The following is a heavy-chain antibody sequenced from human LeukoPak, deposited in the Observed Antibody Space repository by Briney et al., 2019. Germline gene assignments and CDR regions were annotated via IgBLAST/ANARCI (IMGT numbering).Heavy chain of an antibody. CDR2: INHSGST. CDR3: ARRTFTYYYGSGSYYGSNWFDP. D-gene: IGHD3-10*01. V-gene: IGHV4-34*01. CDR1: GGSFSGYY. J-gene: IGHJ5*02. Sequence: SETLSLTCAVYGGSFSGYYWSWIRQPPGKGLEWIGEINHSGSTNYNPSLKSRVTISVDTSKNQFSLKLSSVTAADTAVYYCARRTFTYYYGSGSYYGSNWFDPWGQGTLVTVSS.